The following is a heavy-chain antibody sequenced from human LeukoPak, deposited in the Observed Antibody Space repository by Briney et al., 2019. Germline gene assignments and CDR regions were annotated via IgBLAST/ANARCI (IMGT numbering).Heavy chain of an antibody. Sequence: GGSLRLSCAASGFTFXSYGMXWXRXAPGXGLEWVEVIWYDGSNKYYADSVKGRFTISRDNSKNTLYLQMNSLRAEDTAVYYCARDMHYYYGMDVWGQGTTVTVSS. V-gene: IGHV3-33*01. D-gene: IGHD2-2*01. CDR2: IWYDGSNK. J-gene: IGHJ6*02. CDR3: ARDMHYYYGMDV. CDR1: GFTFXSYG.